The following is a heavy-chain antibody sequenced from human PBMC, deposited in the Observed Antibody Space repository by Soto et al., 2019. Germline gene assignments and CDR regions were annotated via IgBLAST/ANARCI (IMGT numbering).Heavy chain of an antibody. CDR1: GYTFTSYY. CDR3: ARDGTIGLDV. J-gene: IGHJ6*02. V-gene: IGHV1-46*01. D-gene: IGHD2-8*01. Sequence: VASVKVFCKASGYTFTSYYMRWVRQAPGQGLEWMGIINPSGGSTSYAQKFQGRVTMTRDTSTSTVYMELSSLRSEDTAVYYCARDGTIGLDVWGQGTTVTVSS. CDR2: INPSGGST.